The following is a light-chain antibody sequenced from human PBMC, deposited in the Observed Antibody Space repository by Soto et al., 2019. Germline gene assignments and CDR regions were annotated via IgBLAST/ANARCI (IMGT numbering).Light chain of an antibody. V-gene: IGKV1-5*01. CDR2: DAS. CDR3: QQYNSYLWT. J-gene: IGKJ1*01. CDR1: QSISSW. Sequence: DIRMTQSPSTLSASVGDRVTITCRASQSISSWLAWYQQKPGKAPNLLIYDASSLESGVPSRFSGSGSGTEFTLTISNLQPDDFATYYCQQYNSYLWTFGQGTKVDIK.